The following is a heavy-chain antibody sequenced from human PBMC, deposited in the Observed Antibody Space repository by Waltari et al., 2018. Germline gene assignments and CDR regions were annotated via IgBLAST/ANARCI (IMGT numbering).Heavy chain of an antibody. CDR3: VRDHRFAFDN. J-gene: IGHJ3*02. Sequence: EVQLVESGGGLAQPGGSLRLSCAASGFTFSSYSVNWVRQAPGKGLGWVSYISDGSGNKRYADSVEGRFSISRDNTRNSLSLQMNSLRVEDTAVYYCVRDHRFAFDNWGQGTVVSVSS. CDR2: ISDGSGNK. V-gene: IGHV3-48*04. CDR1: GFTFSSYS.